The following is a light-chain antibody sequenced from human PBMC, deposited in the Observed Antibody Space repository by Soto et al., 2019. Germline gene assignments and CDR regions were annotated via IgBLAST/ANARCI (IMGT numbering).Light chain of an antibody. Sequence: DIQMTQSPSTLSASVGDRVTITCRASQSISDLLAWYQQKPGKAPKLLIYKASSIKSGVPSRFSGSGSGTEYTLTISSLQPVDFASYYCQQYNGYWTFGEGTKVEIK. CDR1: QSISDL. V-gene: IGKV1-5*03. CDR3: QQYNGYWT. J-gene: IGKJ1*01. CDR2: KAS.